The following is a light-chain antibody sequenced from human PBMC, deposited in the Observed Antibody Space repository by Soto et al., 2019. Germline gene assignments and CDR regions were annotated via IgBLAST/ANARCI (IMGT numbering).Light chain of an antibody. V-gene: IGLV2-11*01. J-gene: IGLJ1*01. Sequence: QSVLTQPRSVSGSPGQSVTISCTGTSSDVGGYNYVSWYQQHPGKAPKLMIYDVSKRLSGVPDRFSGSKSGNTASLTISGLQAEDEADYYCCSYAGSYKVFGTGTKVTVL. CDR1: SSDVGGYNY. CDR2: DVS. CDR3: CSYAGSYKV.